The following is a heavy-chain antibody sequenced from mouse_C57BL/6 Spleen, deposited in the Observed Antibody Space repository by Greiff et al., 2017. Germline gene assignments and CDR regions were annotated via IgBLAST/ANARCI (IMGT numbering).Heavy chain of an antibody. CDR2: ISYDGSN. Sequence: VQLKESGPGLVKPSQSLSLTCSVTGYSITSGYYWNWIRQFPGNKLEWMGYISYDGSNNYNPSFKNRISITRDTSKNQFFLKLNSVTTEDTATYYCARVGYYGSSPMDYWGQGTSVTVSS. D-gene: IGHD1-1*01. CDR1: GYSITSGYY. J-gene: IGHJ4*01. V-gene: IGHV3-6*01. CDR3: ARVGYYGSSPMDY.